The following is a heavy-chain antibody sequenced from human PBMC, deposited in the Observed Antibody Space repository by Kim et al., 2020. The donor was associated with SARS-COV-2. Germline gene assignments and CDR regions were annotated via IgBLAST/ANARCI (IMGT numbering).Heavy chain of an antibody. CDR3: AKDSKTGTSPFDS. CDR2: ITSGGIGT. CDR1: GFTFSNYA. J-gene: IGHJ4*02. Sequence: GGSRRLSCTASGFTFSNYAMNWVRQAPGKGLEWVSSITSGGIGTYYADSVGGRFTISRDNSKNIVYLQMNRLKVEDTALYYCAKDSKTGTSPFDSWGQGVQVTVSS. D-gene: IGHD1-7*01. V-gene: IGHV3-23*01.